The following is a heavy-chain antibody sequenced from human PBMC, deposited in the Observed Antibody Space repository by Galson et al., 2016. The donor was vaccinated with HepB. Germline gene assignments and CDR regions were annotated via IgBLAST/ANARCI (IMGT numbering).Heavy chain of an antibody. CDR1: GFTFSSYS. D-gene: IGHD4-11*01. CDR2: IGPTGSNK. V-gene: IGHV3-21*06. Sequence: CAASGFTFSSYSMNWVRQAPGKGLEWVSSIGPTGSNKHSADSVKGRIAISRDNAKNSMYLQLNSLRDEDTAVYYCPRGGLQYYFDCWGQGALVTVSS. CDR3: PRGGLQYYFDC. J-gene: IGHJ4*02.